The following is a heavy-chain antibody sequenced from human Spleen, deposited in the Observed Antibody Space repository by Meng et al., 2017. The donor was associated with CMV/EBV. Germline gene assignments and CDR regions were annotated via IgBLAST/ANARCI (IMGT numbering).Heavy chain of an antibody. J-gene: IGHJ4*02. CDR2: IYYSGST. V-gene: IGHV4-39*07. CDR3: ARGSGCSSTSCYEGGFDY. D-gene: IGHD2-2*01. CDR1: GGSISSSSYY. Sequence: SETLSLTCTVSGGSISSSSYYWGWIRQPPGKGLEWIGSIYYSGSTNYNPSLKSRVTISVDTSKNQFSLKLSSVTAADTAVYYCARGSGCSSTSCYEGGFDYWGQGTLVTVSS.